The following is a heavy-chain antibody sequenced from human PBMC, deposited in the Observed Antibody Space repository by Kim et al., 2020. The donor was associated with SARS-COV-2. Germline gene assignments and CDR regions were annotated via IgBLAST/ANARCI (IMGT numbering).Heavy chain of an antibody. CDR1: GYTFTSYA. CDR3: ARGEKHEAGTAEYFQH. Sequence: ASVKVSCKASGYTFTSYAMNWVRQAPGQGLEWMGWINTNTGNPTYAQGFTGRFVFSLDTSVSTAYLQISSLKAEDTAVYYCARGEKHEAGTAEYFQHWGQGTLVTVSS. V-gene: IGHV7-4-1*02. D-gene: IGHD6-19*01. J-gene: IGHJ1*01. CDR2: INTNTGNP.